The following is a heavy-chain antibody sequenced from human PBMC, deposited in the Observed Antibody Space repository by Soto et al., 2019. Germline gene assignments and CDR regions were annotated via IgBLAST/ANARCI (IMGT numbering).Heavy chain of an antibody. CDR3: ARDIGFDYVN. CDR2: IKDDGSEI. CDR1: GFNVMSYW. J-gene: IGHJ4*02. D-gene: IGHD3-16*01. Sequence: LRLSCAVSGFNVMSYWMSWVRQAPGKGLEWVASIKDDGSEIYYLQSVRGRFTISRDSAGNALHLAMNYLSAEDTGVYFCARDIGFDYVNWGQGTLVTVTS. V-gene: IGHV3-7*01.